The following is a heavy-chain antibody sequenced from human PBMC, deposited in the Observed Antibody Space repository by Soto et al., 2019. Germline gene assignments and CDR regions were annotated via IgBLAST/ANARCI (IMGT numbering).Heavy chain of an antibody. D-gene: IGHD3-3*01. CDR1: GGSFSGYY. V-gene: IGHV4-34*01. J-gene: IGHJ4*02. CDR3: ARGLIDNVLRFLEWSPYFDY. Sequence: SETLSLTCAVYGGSFSGYYWSWIRQPPGKGLEWIGEINHSGSTNYNPSLKSRVTISVDTSKNQFSLKLSSVTAADTAVYYCARGLIDNVLRFLEWSPYFDYWGQGTLVTVSS. CDR2: INHSGST.